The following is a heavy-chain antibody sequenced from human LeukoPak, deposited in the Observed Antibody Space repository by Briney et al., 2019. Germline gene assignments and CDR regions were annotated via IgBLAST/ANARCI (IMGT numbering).Heavy chain of an antibody. V-gene: IGHV1-69*13. CDR3: ARQTPRRNYYGSGSYQGRFDP. CDR1: GGTFSSYA. CDR2: IIPIFGTA. Sequence: ASVKVSCKASGGTFSSYAISWVRQAPGQGLEWMGGIIPIFGTANYAQKFQGRVTITADESTSTAYMELSSLRSEDTAVYYCARQTPRRNYYGSGSYQGRFDPWGQGTLVTVSS. D-gene: IGHD3-10*01. J-gene: IGHJ5*02.